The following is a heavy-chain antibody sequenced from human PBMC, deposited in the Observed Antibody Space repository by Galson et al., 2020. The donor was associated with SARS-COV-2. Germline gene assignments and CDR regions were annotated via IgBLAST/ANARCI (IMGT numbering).Heavy chain of an antibody. CDR3: ARDPYGPGYYFDY. J-gene: IGHJ4*02. V-gene: IGHV3-33*01. CDR1: GFTFSSYG. D-gene: IGHD4-17*01. Sequence: GGSLRLSCAASGFTFSSYGMHWVRQAPGKGLEWVAVIWYDGSNKYYADSVKGRFTISRDNSKNTLYLQMNSLRAEDTAVYYCARDPYGPGYYFDYWGQGTLVTVSS. CDR2: IWYDGSNK.